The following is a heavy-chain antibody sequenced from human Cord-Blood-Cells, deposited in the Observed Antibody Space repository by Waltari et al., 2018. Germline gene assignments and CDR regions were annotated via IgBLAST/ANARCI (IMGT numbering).Heavy chain of an antibody. J-gene: IGHJ3*02. CDR1: GGSISSSSYF. V-gene: IGHV4-39*07. CDR2: IYYSGST. D-gene: IGHD6-13*01. CDR3: ARHDIAAAGTSYAFDI. Sequence: QLQLQESGPGLVKPSAPLSLTCTVSGGSISSSSYFWGWISQPPGKGLEWIGSIYYSGSTYYNPSLKSRVTISVDTSKNQFSLKLSSVTAADTAVYYCARHDIAAAGTSYAFDIWGQGTMVTVSS.